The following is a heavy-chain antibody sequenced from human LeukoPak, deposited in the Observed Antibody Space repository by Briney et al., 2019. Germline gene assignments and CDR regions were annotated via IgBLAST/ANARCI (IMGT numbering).Heavy chain of an antibody. CDR1: GGSISSGGYS. J-gene: IGHJ6*04. D-gene: IGHD6-19*01. Sequence: SETLSLTCAVSGGSISSGGYSWGWLRQPPGKGLEWLGYIYHSGSTCYNPSLKSRVTISVDRSKNQFSLKLSSVTAADTAVYYCARSSSGWPYYYYGMDVWGKGTTVTVSS. CDR3: ARSSSGWPYYYYGMDV. V-gene: IGHV4-30-2*01. CDR2: IYHSGST.